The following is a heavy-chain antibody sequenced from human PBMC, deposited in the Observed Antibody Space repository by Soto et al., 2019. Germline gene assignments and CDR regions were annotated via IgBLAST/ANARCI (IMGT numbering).Heavy chain of an antibody. Sequence: GGSLRLSCAASGFTFSSYAMSWVRQAPGKGLEWVSAISGSGGSTYYADSVKGRFTISRDNSKNTLYLQMNSLRAEDTAVYYCAKQGYDFWSGYRFDPWGQGTLVTVSS. CDR1: GFTFSSYA. J-gene: IGHJ5*02. D-gene: IGHD3-3*01. CDR2: ISGSGGST. V-gene: IGHV3-23*01. CDR3: AKQGYDFWSGYRFDP.